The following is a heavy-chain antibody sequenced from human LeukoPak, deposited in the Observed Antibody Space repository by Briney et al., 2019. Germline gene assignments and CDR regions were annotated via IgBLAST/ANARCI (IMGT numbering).Heavy chain of an antibody. CDR2: ISAYNGNT. D-gene: IGHD6-19*01. CDR1: GYTFTSYG. CDR3: ATSFRSSGWFRHKNFDY. J-gene: IGHJ4*02. V-gene: IGHV1-18*01. Sequence: ASVKVSCKASGYTFTSYGISWVRQAPGQGLEWMGWISAYNGNTNYAQKLQGRVTMTTDTSTSTAYMELRSLRSDDTAVYYCATSFRSSGWFRHKNFDYWGQGTLVTVSS.